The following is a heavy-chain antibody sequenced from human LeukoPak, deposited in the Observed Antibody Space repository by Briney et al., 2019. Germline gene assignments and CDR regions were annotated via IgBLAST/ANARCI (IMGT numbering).Heavy chain of an antibody. D-gene: IGHD4-17*01. J-gene: IGHJ5*02. V-gene: IGHV3-30*18. CDR3: AKGPQPYDYGDYGT. Sequence: PGGSLRLSCAASGFTFSSYGMHWVRQAPGKGLEWVAVISYDGSNKYYADSVKGRSTISRDNSKNTLYLQMNSLRAEDTAVYYCAKGPQPYDYGDYGTWGQGTLVTVSS. CDR2: ISYDGSNK. CDR1: GFTFSSYG.